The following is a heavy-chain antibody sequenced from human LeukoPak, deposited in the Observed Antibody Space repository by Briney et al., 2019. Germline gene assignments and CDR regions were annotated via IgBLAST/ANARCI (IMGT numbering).Heavy chain of an antibody. V-gene: IGHV4-38-2*02. CDR2: IYHSGST. D-gene: IGHD3-9*01. CDR1: GYSISSGYY. CDR3: ARDLRYFDWDY. J-gene: IGHJ4*02. Sequence: SETLSLTCAVSGYSISSGYYWGWIRQPPGKGLERIGSIYHSGSTYYNPSLKSRVTISVDTSKNQFSLKLSSVTAADTAVYYCARDLRYFDWDYWGQGTLVTVSS.